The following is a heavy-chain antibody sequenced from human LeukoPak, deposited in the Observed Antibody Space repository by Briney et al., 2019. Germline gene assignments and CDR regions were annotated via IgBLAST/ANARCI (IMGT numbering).Heavy chain of an antibody. Sequence: SVKVSCKASGGTFSSYAISWVRQAPGQGLEWMGGIIPIFGTANYAQKFQGRVTITADKSTSTAYMELGSLRSEDTAVYYCARGPLLGYCSGGSCDYYYYYMDVWGKGTTVTVSS. CDR3: ARGPLLGYCSGGSCDYYYYYMDV. V-gene: IGHV1-69*06. J-gene: IGHJ6*03. CDR2: IIPIFGTA. D-gene: IGHD2-15*01. CDR1: GGTFSSYA.